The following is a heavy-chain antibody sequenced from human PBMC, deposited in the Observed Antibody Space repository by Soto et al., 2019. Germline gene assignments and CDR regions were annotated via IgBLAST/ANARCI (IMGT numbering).Heavy chain of an antibody. CDR2: INPSGAVT. J-gene: IGHJ4*02. Sequence: ASVKVSCKASGYSFTTFFVHWVRQAPGQGLEWMGMINPSGAVTAYAQRFQGRVTMTSDPSTSTVYMELSSLGSDDTAVYYCARGDYDSCGYYEELDFWGQGTRVTVSS. CDR3: ARGDYDSCGYYEELDF. CDR1: GYSFTTFF. D-gene: IGHD3-22*01. V-gene: IGHV1-46*01.